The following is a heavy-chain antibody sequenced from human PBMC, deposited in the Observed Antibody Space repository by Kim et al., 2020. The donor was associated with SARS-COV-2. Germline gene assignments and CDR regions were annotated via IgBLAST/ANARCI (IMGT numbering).Heavy chain of an antibody. D-gene: IGHD6-6*01. J-gene: IGHJ4*02. V-gene: IGHV3-30*02. Sequence: YYADSVKGRFTISRDKSKNTLYLQMNSLRPEDTAVYYCAKDTPSSSSFDYWGQGTLVTVSS. CDR3: AKDTPSSSSFDY.